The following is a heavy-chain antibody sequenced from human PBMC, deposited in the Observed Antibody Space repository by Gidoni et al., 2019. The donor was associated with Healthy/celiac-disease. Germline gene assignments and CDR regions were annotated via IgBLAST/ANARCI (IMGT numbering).Heavy chain of an antibody. Sequence: EVQLVESGGGLVQPGRSLRLSCAASGFTFDDYAMHWVRQAPGKGLEWVSGISWNSGSIGYADSVKGRFTISRDNAKNSLYLQMNSLRAEDTALYYCAKATVGGSYSFDYWGQGTLVTVSS. V-gene: IGHV3-9*01. CDR3: AKATVGGSYSFDY. J-gene: IGHJ4*02. D-gene: IGHD1-26*01. CDR2: ISWNSGSI. CDR1: GFTFDDYA.